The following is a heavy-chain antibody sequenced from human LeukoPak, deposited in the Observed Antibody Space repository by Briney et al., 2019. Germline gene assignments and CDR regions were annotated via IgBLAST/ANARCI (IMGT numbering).Heavy chain of an antibody. J-gene: IGHJ4*02. D-gene: IGHD3-22*01. CDR2: SGTDGDT. CDR3: ATKTPGNYPYDF. CDR1: GLVFRSSP. Sequence: GGSLRLSCIASGLVFRSSPMNWVRQASGKGLEWVSTSGTDGDTYYADSVRGRFTISRDFSKNTVFLQMTSLRVEDTAIYYCATKTPGNYPYDFWGQGTLVVVSP. V-gene: IGHV3-23*01.